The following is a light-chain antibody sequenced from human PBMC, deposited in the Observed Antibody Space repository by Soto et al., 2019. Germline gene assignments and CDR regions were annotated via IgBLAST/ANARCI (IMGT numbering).Light chain of an antibody. CDR2: DVS. Sequence: SALTQPASVSGSPGQSITISCTGTTSDVGAYDYVSWYQQHPGKAPKLMIYDVSNRPSGVSNRFSGSKSGNTASLTISGLQAEDEADYYCSSYTSTSTLVVFGGGTKLTVL. CDR1: TSDVGAYDY. CDR3: SSYTSTSTLVV. J-gene: IGLJ2*01. V-gene: IGLV2-14*01.